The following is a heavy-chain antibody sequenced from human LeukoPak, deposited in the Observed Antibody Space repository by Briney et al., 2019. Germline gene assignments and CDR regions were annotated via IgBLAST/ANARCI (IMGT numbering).Heavy chain of an antibody. CDR3: ARGVSRLSSGWHATHYYGMDV. J-gene: IGHJ6*02. CDR1: GYTFTGYY. D-gene: IGHD6-19*01. CDR2: IIPIFGTA. Sequence: ASVKVSCKASGYTFTGYYMHWVRQAPGQGLEWMGGIIPIFGTANYAQKFQGRVTITADESTSTAYMELSSLRSEDTAVYYCARGVSRLSSGWHATHYYGMDVWGQGTTVTVSS. V-gene: IGHV1-69*13.